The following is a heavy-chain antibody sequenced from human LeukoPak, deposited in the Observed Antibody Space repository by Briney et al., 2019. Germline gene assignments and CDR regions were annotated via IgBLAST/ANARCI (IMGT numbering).Heavy chain of an antibody. D-gene: IGHD3-10*01. V-gene: IGHV3-7*01. J-gene: IGHJ4*02. CDR2: IKQDGSEK. CDR3: VRDYASGSYYNGDY. Sequence: PGGSLRLSCAASGFTFSSYWMSWVRQAPGKGLEWVANIKQDGSEKYYVDSVKGRFTISRDNAKNSLYLQMNSLRAEDSAVYYCVRDYASGSYYNGDYWGQGTLVTVSS. CDR1: GFTFSSYW.